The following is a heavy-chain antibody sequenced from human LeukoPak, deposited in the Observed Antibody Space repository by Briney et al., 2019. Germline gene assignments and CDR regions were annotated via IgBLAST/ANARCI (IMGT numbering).Heavy chain of an antibody. CDR2: ISSASGSI. D-gene: IGHD2-2*01. Sequence: QPGGSLRLSCATSGFTFSSYGMHWVRQAPGKGLEWVSYISSASGSIYYADSVKGRFTISRDNAKNSLFLQMNSLRAEDTAVYYCARLPAYCSSTSCYYDYWGQGTLVTVSS. CDR1: GFTFSSYG. V-gene: IGHV3-48*04. J-gene: IGHJ4*02. CDR3: ARLPAYCSSTSCYYDY.